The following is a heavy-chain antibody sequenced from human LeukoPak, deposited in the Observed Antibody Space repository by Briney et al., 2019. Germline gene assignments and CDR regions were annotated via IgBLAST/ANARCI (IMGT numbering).Heavy chain of an antibody. D-gene: IGHD3-3*01. CDR2: IYYSGST. V-gene: IGHV4-59*08. Sequence: PSETLSLTCTVSGDSISTYYWSWIRQPPGKGLEWIGYIYYSGSTKYNPSLKSRVTISADASKNQFSLKLSSVTAADTAVYYCARLPFDLGYFDYWGQGALVTVSS. J-gene: IGHJ4*02. CDR1: GDSISTYY. CDR3: ARLPFDLGYFDY.